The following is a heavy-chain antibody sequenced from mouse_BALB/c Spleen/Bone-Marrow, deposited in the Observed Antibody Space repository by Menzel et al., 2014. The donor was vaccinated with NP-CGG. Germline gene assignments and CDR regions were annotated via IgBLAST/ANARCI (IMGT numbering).Heavy chain of an antibody. CDR1: GYAFSNYL. D-gene: IGHD1-1*01. J-gene: IGHJ4*01. Sequence: VQLQQSGAELVRPGTSVKVSFKASGYAFSNYLIEWVKPRPGQGLEWIGVINPGSGDINYNEKFKGKAALTADKSSSIAYMQLSSLTSDDSAVYFCARFIATAYAMDYWGQGTSVTVSS. CDR3: ARFIATAYAMDY. CDR2: INPGSGDI. V-gene: IGHV1-54*01.